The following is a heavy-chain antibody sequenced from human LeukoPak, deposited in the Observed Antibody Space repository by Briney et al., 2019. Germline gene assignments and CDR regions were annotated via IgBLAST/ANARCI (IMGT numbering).Heavy chain of an antibody. CDR3: ARDSGSYLQPTDY. D-gene: IGHD1-26*01. CDR1: GFTFRTYA. Sequence: GGSLRLSCAASGFTFRTYAMTWVRQAPGKGPEWVSSITGNGGSTYYADSVKGRFSISRDNSKNTLYLQMDSLRAEDTAVYHCARDSGSYLQPTDYWGQGTLVTVSS. V-gene: IGHV3-23*01. CDR2: ITGNGGST. J-gene: IGHJ4*02.